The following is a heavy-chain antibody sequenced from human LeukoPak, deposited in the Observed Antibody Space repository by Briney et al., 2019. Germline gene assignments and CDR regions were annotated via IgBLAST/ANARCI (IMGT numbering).Heavy chain of an antibody. J-gene: IGHJ4*02. CDR2: IYYSGST. CDR1: GGSISSYY. CDR3: ARHHGGVRLDY. Sequence: SETLSLTCTVSGGSISSYYWSWIRQPPGKGLEWIGYIYYSGSTNYNPSLKSRVTISVDTSKNQFSLKLSSVTAADTAVYYCARHHGGVRLDYWGQGTLVTVSS. D-gene: IGHD4-23*01. V-gene: IGHV4-59*08.